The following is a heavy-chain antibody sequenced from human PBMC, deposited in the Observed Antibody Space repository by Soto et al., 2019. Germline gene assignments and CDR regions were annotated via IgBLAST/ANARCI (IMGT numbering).Heavy chain of an antibody. D-gene: IGHD3-16*01. CDR2: ISGSSGNA. V-gene: IGHV1-18*01. Sequence: ASVKVSCKTSGYTFTKYGVGWVRQAPGQGLEWMGWISGSSGNANYAEKVQGRITLTTDTSTSTAYIELRSLRSDDTAVYYCAREMAGLGGEYDYWGQGTLVTVPQ. CDR3: AREMAGLGGEYDY. J-gene: IGHJ4*02. CDR1: GYTFTKYG.